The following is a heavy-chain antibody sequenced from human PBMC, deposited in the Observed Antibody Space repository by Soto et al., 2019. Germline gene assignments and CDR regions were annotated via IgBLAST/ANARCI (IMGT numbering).Heavy chain of an antibody. J-gene: IGHJ6*02. D-gene: IGHD6-13*01. CDR3: ARSLLDEYSSSWRSAYYGMDV. V-gene: IGHV1-2*06. CDR1: GFTFSAYY. Sequence: ASVKVSCKASGFTFSAYYIYWVRQAPGQGLEWIGRINPNSGGTNNAQKFQGRVTMTRDTSTSTVYMELSALISDDTAVYYCARSLLDEYSSSWRSAYYGMDVWGQGTTVTVS. CDR2: INPNSGGT.